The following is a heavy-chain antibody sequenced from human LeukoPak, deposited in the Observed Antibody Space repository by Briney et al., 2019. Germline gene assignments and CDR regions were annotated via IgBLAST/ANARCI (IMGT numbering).Heavy chain of an antibody. CDR3: ARGGSYSSSWLSFDY. CDR2: ISAYNGKT. Sequence: ASVKVSCKASGYTFTSYGISWVRPAPGQGLEWVGWISAYNGKTKYAQKLQGRGTMTTDTSTSTAYMELRSLGSDDTAVYYCARGGSYSSSWLSFDYWGQGTLVTVSS. V-gene: IGHV1-18*01. D-gene: IGHD6-13*01. CDR1: GYTFTSYG. J-gene: IGHJ4*02.